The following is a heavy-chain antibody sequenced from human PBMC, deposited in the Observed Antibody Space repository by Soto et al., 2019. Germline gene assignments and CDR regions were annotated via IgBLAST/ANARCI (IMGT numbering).Heavy chain of an antibody. D-gene: IGHD3-22*01. Sequence: GSLRLSCAASGFSLSNNGMHWVRQAPGKGLERVAVISYDGNNKYYADSVKGRFTISRDNSKNTVYLEMNNLRAEDTAMYYCAKGGSGNYLTYYYYYGMDVWGQGTTVTVSS. J-gene: IGHJ6*02. CDR1: GFSLSNNG. CDR2: ISYDGNNK. V-gene: IGHV3-30*18. CDR3: AKGGSGNYLTYYYYYGMDV.